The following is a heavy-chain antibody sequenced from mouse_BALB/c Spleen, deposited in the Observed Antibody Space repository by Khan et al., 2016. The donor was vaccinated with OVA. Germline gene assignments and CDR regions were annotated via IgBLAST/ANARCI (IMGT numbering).Heavy chain of an antibody. CDR1: GYSITSDYA. CDR3: ARDDSRSNYAIDD. CDR2: ISSSGST. D-gene: IGHD2-4*01. J-gene: IGHJ4*01. V-gene: IGHV3-2*02. Sequence: EVQLVESGPGLVKSSLSLSLTCTVTGYSITSDYAWNWNRQFPGNKLEWMGYISSSGSTNYNPALKSRISITRDTSKNQFIQQLNSVTTEDTATYYWARDDSRSNYAIDDWGQGTAVTVSS.